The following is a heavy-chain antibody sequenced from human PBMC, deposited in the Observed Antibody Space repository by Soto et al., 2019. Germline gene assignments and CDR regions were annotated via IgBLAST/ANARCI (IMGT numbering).Heavy chain of an antibody. CDR2: IIPILGIA. J-gene: IGHJ6*02. CDR3: AREQVILGTYGMDV. Sequence: QVQLVQSGAEVKKPGSSVKVSCKASGGTFSSYTISWVRQAPGQGLEWMGRIIPILGIADYAQNFQGRVTITADKSTSTAYMELSSLRSEDTAVYYCAREQVILGTYGMDVWGQGTMVTVSS. CDR1: GGTFSSYT. V-gene: IGHV1-69*08. D-gene: IGHD2-15*01.